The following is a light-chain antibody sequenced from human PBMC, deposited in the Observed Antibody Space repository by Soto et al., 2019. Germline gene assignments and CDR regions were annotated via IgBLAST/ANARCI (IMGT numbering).Light chain of an antibody. CDR1: SSDVGRYNL. Sequence: QSALTQPASVSGSPGQSISISCTGTSSDVGRYNLVSWYQQHPGKAPKLLIYEANKRPSGVSFRFSGSKSGNTASLTISGLQAEDEADYYCSSYTARGTRVFGTGTKLTVL. V-gene: IGLV2-14*02. CDR2: EAN. J-gene: IGLJ1*01. CDR3: SSYTARGTRV.